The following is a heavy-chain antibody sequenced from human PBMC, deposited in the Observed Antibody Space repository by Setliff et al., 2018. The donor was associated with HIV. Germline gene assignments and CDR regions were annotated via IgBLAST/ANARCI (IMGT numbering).Heavy chain of an antibody. J-gene: IGHJ4*02. CDR1: GYSIGSGYY. CDR2: IYHSGLT. V-gene: IGHV4-38-2*01. D-gene: IGHD2-8*01. Sequence: PSETLSLTCGVSGYSIGSGYYWGWIRQPPGKGLEWIGSIYHSGLTYYNPSLKSRVTISVDSSKNQFSLRLSFVTAADTAVYYCARLRMETLMQHFDYWGQGTQVTVSS. CDR3: ARLRMETLMQHFDY.